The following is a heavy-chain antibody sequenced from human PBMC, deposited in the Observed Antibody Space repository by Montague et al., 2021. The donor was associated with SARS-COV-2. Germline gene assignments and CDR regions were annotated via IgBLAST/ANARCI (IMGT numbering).Heavy chain of an antibody. V-gene: IGHV3-30-3*01. CDR3: ARVLGGYYGMDV. CDR2: ISYDGSNK. D-gene: IGHD2/OR15-2a*01. Sequence: SRRISWAASGFTFSSYAMHWVRQAPGKGLEWVAVISYDGSNKYYADSVKGRFTISRDNSKNTLYLQMNSLRAEDTAVYYCARVLGGYYGMDVWGQGPRSPSP. CDR1: GFTFSSYA. J-gene: IGHJ6*02.